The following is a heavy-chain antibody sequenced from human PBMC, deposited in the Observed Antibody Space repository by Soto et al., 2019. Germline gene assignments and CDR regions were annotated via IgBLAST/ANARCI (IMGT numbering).Heavy chain of an antibody. CDR3: AKPVDTAMAYDY. CDR1: GYSFTSYW. CDR2: IDPSDSYT. V-gene: IGHV5-10-1*01. J-gene: IGHJ4*02. D-gene: IGHD5-18*01. Sequence: GESLKISCKGSGYSFTSYWISWVRQMPGKGLEWMGRIDPSDSYTNYSPSFQGHVTISADKSISTAYLQWSSLKASDTAMYYCAKPVDTAMAYDYWGQGTLVTVSS.